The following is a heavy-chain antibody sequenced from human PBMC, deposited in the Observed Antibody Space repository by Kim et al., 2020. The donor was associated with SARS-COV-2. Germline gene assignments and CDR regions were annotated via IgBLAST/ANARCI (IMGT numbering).Heavy chain of an antibody. CDR3: ARELTGIFDY. J-gene: IGHJ4*02. CDR2: GST. Sequence: GSTYYTPSLKSRVTIAGDSYKHPFSLKLSSVTAADTAVYYCARELTGIFDYWGQGTLVTVSS. D-gene: IGHD3-16*01. V-gene: IGHV4-31*02.